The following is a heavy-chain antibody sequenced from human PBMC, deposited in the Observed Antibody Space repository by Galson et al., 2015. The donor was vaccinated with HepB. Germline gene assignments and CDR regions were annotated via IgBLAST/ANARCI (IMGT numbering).Heavy chain of an antibody. D-gene: IGHD6-19*01. CDR2: INTNTGNP. CDR3: ARVKQSWSSGWGYYYYYMDV. V-gene: IGHV7-4-1*02. CDR1: GYTFTTHS. Sequence: QSGAEVKKPGESLKISCKASGYTFTTHSMNWVRQAPGQGLEWMGWINTNTGNPTYAQGFTGRFVFSLDSSVSTAYLQISSLQAEDTAVYYCARVKQSWSSGWGYYYYYMDVWGKGTTVTVSS. J-gene: IGHJ6*03.